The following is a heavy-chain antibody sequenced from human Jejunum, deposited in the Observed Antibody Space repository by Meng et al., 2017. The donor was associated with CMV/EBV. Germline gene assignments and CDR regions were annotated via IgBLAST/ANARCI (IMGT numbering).Heavy chain of an antibody. D-gene: IGHD6-6*01. V-gene: IGHV4-59*01. Sequence: VAGGSISSYYWNWIRQPPGKGLEWIGYVYYSGGTNYNPSLKSRVTISVDASKNQFSLKLSSVTAADTAVYYCARAYSSSCRVDYWGQGTLVTVSS. CDR1: GGSISSYY. J-gene: IGHJ4*02. CDR3: ARAYSSSCRVDY. CDR2: VYYSGGT.